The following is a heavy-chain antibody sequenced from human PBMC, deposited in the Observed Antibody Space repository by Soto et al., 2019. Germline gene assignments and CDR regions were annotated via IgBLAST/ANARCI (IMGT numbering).Heavy chain of an antibody. J-gene: IGHJ6*02. Sequence: QVQLVQSGAEVKKPGSSVKVSCKASGGTFSSYAINWVRQAPGQGLEWMGGIIPIFGTADYAQKFQGRVTIIADESTSTAYMELSSLRSEDTAVYYCARSPRGHDYYYGMDVWGQGTTVTVSS. D-gene: IGHD5-12*01. CDR2: IIPIFGTA. CDR3: ARSPRGHDYYYGMDV. CDR1: GGTFSSYA. V-gene: IGHV1-69*12.